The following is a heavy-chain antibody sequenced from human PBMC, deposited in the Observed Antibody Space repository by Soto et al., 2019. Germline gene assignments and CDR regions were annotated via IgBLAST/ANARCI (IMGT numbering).Heavy chain of an antibody. CDR3: AREHLRGDAFDI. V-gene: IGHV3-33*01. CDR2: IWYDGSNK. CDR1: GFTFSSYG. J-gene: IGHJ3*02. D-gene: IGHD3-10*01. Sequence: GGSLRLSCAASGFTFSSYGMHWVRQAPGKGLEWVAVIWYDGSNKYYADSVKGRFTISRDNSKNTLYLQMNSLRAEDTAVYYCAREHLRGDAFDIWGQGTMVTVSS.